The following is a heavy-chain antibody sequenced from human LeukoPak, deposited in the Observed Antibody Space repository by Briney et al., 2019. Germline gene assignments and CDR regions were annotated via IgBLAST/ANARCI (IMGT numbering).Heavy chain of an antibody. D-gene: IGHD5-24*01. V-gene: IGHV3-21*01. CDR3: AREGYCPRDGYNFNFDY. CDR1: GFTLSSYS. CDR2: ISSSSSYR. J-gene: IGHJ4*02. Sequence: GGSLRLSCATSGFTLSSYSMNWVRQAPGKGLEWVSSISSSSSYRYYADSVKGRFTISRDNAKNSLYLQMNSLRAEDTAVYYFAREGYCPRDGYNFNFDYWGQGTLVTVSS.